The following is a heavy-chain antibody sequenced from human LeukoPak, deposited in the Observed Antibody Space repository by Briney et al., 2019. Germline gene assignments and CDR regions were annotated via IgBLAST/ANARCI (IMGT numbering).Heavy chain of an antibody. CDR3: ARRLSTYYYDSSAQDAFDI. CDR2: IIPIFGTA. CDR1: GGTFSSYA. D-gene: IGHD3-22*01. V-gene: IGHV1-69*13. J-gene: IGHJ3*02. Sequence: SVKVSCKASGGTFSSYAISWVRQAPGQGLEWMGGIIPIFGTANYAQKFQGRVTITADESTSTAYMELSSLRSEDTAVYYCARRLSTYYYDSSAQDAFDIWGQGTMVTVSS.